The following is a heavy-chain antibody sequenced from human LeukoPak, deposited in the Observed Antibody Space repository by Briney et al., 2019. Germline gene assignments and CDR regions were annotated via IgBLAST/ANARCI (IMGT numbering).Heavy chain of an antibody. CDR2: ISHSGST. D-gene: IGHD3-22*01. Sequence: SETLSLTCAVYGGSFSGYYWSWIRQPPGKGLEWIGEISHSGSTNYDSSLKSRVTISVDTSKNQFSLKLTSVTAADTAVYYCARGSHGYYDSRDGFDMWGRGTMVTVSS. CDR1: GGSFSGYY. V-gene: IGHV4-34*01. CDR3: ARGSHGYYDSRDGFDM. J-gene: IGHJ3*02.